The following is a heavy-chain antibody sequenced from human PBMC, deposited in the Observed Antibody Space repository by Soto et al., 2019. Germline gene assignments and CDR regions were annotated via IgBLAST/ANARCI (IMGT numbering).Heavy chain of an antibody. CDR1: GFTFSAYW. CDR2: INSEGNST. CDR3: ARDYDSSGYNSGY. V-gene: IGHV3-74*01. Sequence: VGSLRLSCAASGFTFSAYWMHWIRQVPGKGLVWVSRINSEGNSTIYADAVKGRFTISRDNAKNTLYLQMNSLRVEDTAVYYCARDYDSSGYNSGYWGQGTLVTVSS. D-gene: IGHD3-22*01. J-gene: IGHJ4*02.